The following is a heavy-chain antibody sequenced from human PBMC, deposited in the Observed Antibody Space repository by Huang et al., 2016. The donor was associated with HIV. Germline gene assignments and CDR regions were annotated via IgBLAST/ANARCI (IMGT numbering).Heavy chain of an antibody. D-gene: IGHD1-20*01. J-gene: IGHJ4*02. V-gene: IGHV4-39*01. CDR2: IYYSGNM. CDR3: ARPLTGTTALGY. CDR1: GSSISSRYY. Sequence: QLQLQESGPGLVKPSETLSLTCTVSGSSISSRYYWGWIRQPPGKGLEWIGNIYYSGNMSYNPSLKSRVTISVDTSKNHISLKVDSVTAADTAVYYCARPLTGTTALGYWGQGTLVTVSS.